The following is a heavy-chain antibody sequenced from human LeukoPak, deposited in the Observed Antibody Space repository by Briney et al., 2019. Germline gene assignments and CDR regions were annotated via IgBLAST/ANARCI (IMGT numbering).Heavy chain of an antibody. CDR2: INPSGGST. Sequence: ASVKVSCKASGGTFSSYAISWVRQAPGQGLEWMGIINPSGGSTSYAQKFQGRVTMTRDTSTSTVYMELSSLRSEDTAVYYCARDRVATILYYYYYSMDVWGQGTTVTVSS. J-gene: IGHJ6*02. V-gene: IGHV1-46*01. CDR1: GGTFSSYA. CDR3: ARDRVATILYYYYYSMDV. D-gene: IGHD5-12*01.